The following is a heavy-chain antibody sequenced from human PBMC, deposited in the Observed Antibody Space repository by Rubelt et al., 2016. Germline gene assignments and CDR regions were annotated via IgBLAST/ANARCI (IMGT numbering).Heavy chain of an antibody. CDR1: GYIFNDYY. J-gene: IGHJ4*02. D-gene: IGHD1-26*01. Sequence: QVQLVQSGAEVKKPGASVKVSCKASGYIFNDYYVHWVRQAPGQGLEWMGRINPKNGATTYAQKFQGWVTMTRDTSISKAYMELSRLRSDDTAVDDCARESFVMGPAFDVWGQGTLVTVSS. CDR3: ARESFVMGPAFDV. V-gene: IGHV1-2*04. CDR2: INPKNGAT.